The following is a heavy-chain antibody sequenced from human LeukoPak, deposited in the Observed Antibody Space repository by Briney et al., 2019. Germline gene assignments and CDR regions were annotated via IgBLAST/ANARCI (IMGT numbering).Heavy chain of an antibody. J-gene: IGHJ4*02. V-gene: IGHV4-34*01. Sequence: KPSETLSLTCAVYGGSFSGYYWSWIRQPPGKGLEWIGEINHSGSTNYNPSLKSRVTISVDTSKNQFSLKLSSVIAADTAVYYCARVGDQYSSSPLNYFDYWGQGTLVTVSS. CDR2: INHSGST. D-gene: IGHD6-13*01. CDR1: GGSFSGYY. CDR3: ARVGDQYSSSPLNYFDY.